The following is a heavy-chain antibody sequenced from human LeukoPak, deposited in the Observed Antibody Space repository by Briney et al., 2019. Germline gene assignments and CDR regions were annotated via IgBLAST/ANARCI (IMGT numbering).Heavy chain of an antibody. CDR1: GFTFSSYS. CDR2: ISSSSSYI. D-gene: IGHD2-21*02. J-gene: IGHJ4*02. Sequence: PGGSLRLSCAASGFTFSSYSMNWVRQAPGKGLEWVSSISSSSSYIYYADSVKGRFTISRDNAKNSLYLQMNSLRAEDTAVYYCAREQTRGGDLDYWGQGALVTVSS. V-gene: IGHV3-21*01. CDR3: AREQTRGGDLDY.